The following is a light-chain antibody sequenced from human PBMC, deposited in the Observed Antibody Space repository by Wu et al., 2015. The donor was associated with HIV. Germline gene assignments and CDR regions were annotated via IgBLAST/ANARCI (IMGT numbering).Light chain of an antibody. CDR3: QRYGYSSSLF. CDR2: GAS. V-gene: IGKV3-20*01. CDR1: ETIRGNN. Sequence: NFLTQSPGAVSLSPGAGVTLSCRASETIRGNNVAWFQQKPGQAPRLLIYGASTRATGIPDRFSGSGAGTDFTLTISSLEPEDFAMYHCQRYGYSSSLFFGGGTKV. J-gene: IGKJ4*01.